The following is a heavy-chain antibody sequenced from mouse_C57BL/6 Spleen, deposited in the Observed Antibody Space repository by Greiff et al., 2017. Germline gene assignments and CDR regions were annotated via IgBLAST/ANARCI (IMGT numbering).Heavy chain of an antibody. J-gene: IGHJ4*01. CDR3: ARTGGITTVVATGAMDY. CDR1: GYTFTSYW. D-gene: IGHD1-1*01. Sequence: QVQLQQPGTELVKPGASVKLSCKASGYTFTSYWMHWVKQRPGQGLEWIGNINPSNGGTNYNEKFKSKATLTVDKSSSTAYMQLSSLTSEDSAVYYCARTGGITTVVATGAMDYWGQGTSVTVSS. CDR2: INPSNGGT. V-gene: IGHV1-53*01.